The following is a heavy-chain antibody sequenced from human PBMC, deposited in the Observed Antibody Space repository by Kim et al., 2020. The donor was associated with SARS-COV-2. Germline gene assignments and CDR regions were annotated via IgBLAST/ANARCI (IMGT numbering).Heavy chain of an antibody. J-gene: IGHJ4*02. D-gene: IGHD2-15*01. V-gene: IGHV3-48*03. Sequence: GGSLRLSCAASGFTFSSYEMNWVRQAPGKGLEWVSYISSRGMTKYYADSVKGRFTISRDNAKNSVYLQMNSLRAEDTAVYYCARTGSGRGNYFDYWGQGFLVTVSS. CDR3: ARTGSGRGNYFDY. CDR2: ISSRGMTK. CDR1: GFTFSSYE.